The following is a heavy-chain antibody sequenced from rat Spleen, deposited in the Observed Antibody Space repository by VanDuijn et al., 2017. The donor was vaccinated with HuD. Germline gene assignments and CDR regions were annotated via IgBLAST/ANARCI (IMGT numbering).Heavy chain of an antibody. CDR3: TRRHYGYTDYFDY. CDR2: ISYDGSST. D-gene: IGHD1-9*01. Sequence: EVQLVESGGGLVQPGRSLKLSCAASGFTFNNYGMAWVRQAPTKGLEWVATISYDGSSTYYRDSVRGRFTISSDNAKSTLYLQMDSLRSEDTATYYCTRRHYGYTDYFDYWGQGVMVTVSS. CDR1: GFTFNNYG. V-gene: IGHV5-29*01. J-gene: IGHJ2*01.